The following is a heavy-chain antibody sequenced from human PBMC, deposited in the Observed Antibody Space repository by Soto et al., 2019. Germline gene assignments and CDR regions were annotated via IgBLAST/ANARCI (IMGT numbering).Heavy chain of an antibody. J-gene: IGHJ6*03. V-gene: IGHV1-2*04. CDR3: ARDSSVRGSPNMDV. Sequence: ASVKVSCKASGYTFTGYYMHWVRQAPGQGLEWMGWINPNSGGTNYAQKFQGWVTMTRDTSISTAYMELSRLRSDDTAVYYCARDSSVRGSPNMDVWGKGTTVTVSS. D-gene: IGHD3-10*01. CDR2: INPNSGGT. CDR1: GYTFTGYY.